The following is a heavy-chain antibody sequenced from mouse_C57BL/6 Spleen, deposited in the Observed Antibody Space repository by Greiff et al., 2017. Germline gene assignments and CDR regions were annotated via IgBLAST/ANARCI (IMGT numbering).Heavy chain of an antibody. CDR2: ISSGSSTI. V-gene: IGHV5-17*01. Sequence: EVKLMESGGGLVKPGGSLKLSCAASGFTFSDYGMHWVRQAPEKGLEWVAYISSGSSTIYYADTVKGRFTISRDNATNTLYLQMTSLRSEDTAMYYCASDGYAMDYWGQGTSVTVSS. D-gene: IGHD2-3*01. CDR3: ASDGYAMDY. J-gene: IGHJ4*01. CDR1: GFTFSDYG.